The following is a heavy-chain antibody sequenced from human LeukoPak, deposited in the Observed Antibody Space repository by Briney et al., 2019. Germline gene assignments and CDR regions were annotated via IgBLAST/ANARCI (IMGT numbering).Heavy chain of an antibody. CDR1: GFTFSSYS. CDR3: ARGGKTGTVDAFDI. Sequence: PGGSLRLSCAASGFTFSSYSMNWVRQAPGKGLQWVSSITSSGNHIYYADSVKGRFTISRDNAKNSLYLQMNSLRAEDTAVYYCARGGKTGTVDAFDIWGQGTMVTVSS. CDR2: ITSSGNHI. V-gene: IGHV3-21*01. D-gene: IGHD1-7*01. J-gene: IGHJ3*02.